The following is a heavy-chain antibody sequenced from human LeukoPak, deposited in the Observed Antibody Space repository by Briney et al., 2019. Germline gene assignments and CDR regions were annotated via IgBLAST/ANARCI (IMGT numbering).Heavy chain of an antibody. Sequence: SGTLSLTCAVSGASISNSNWWSWARQPPGKGLDWIGEIFHSGSTNYNPSLKSRVSISVDKSKNRFSLRLSSVTAADTAVYYCASQFGEGLYDYWGQGTLVTVSS. CDR2: IFHSGST. J-gene: IGHJ4*02. V-gene: IGHV4-4*02. CDR1: GASISNSNW. CDR3: ASQFGEGLYDY. D-gene: IGHD3-10*01.